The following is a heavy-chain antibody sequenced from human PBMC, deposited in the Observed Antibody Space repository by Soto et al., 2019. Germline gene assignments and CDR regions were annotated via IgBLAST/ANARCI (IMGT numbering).Heavy chain of an antibody. J-gene: IGHJ2*01. CDR1: GGSISSNHW. CDR2: IHHIGNT. V-gene: IGHV4-4*02. Sequence: QVQLQESGPGLVKPSGTLSLTCAVYGGSISSNHWWTWVRQSPGKGLEWIGEIHHIGNTNYNPALKSRVTKSVDKPKNRCSLKLSSVTAADTAVYYCARNWQWLDHWYFDLWGRGTLVTVSS. D-gene: IGHD6-19*01. CDR3: ARNWQWLDHWYFDL.